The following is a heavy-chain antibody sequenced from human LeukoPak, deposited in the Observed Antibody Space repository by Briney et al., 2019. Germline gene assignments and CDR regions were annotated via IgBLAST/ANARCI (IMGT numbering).Heavy chain of an antibody. V-gene: IGHV3-21*04. CDR1: AFSLNAYN. CDR3: VRDRGTYRPIDY. CDR2: ISYTGTYI. J-gene: IGHJ4*02. Sequence: GGSLRLSCAASAFSLNAYNMNWVRQAPGKGLEWVSSISYTGTYIHYADSVKGRFMISRDNAQNSLYLQTNSLRAEDTAIYYCVRDRGTYRPIDYWGQGTLVTVSS. D-gene: IGHD1-26*01.